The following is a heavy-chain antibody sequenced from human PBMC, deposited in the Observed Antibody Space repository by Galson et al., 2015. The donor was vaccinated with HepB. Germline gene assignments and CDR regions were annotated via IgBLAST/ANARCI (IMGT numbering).Heavy chain of an antibody. J-gene: IGHJ6*02. CDR1: GYTFTSYA. CDR3: AREEWLVIYYYYYYGMDV. D-gene: IGHD6-19*01. Sequence: SCKASGYTFTSYAMHWVRQAPGQRLEWMGWINAGNGNTKYSQKFQGRVTITRDTSASTAYMELSSLRSEDTAVYYCAREEWLVIYYYYYYGMDVWGQGTTVTVSS. CDR2: INAGNGNT. V-gene: IGHV1-3*01.